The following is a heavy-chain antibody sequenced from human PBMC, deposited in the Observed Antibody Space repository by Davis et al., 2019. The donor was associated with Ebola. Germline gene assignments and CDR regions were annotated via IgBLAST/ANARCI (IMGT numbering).Heavy chain of an antibody. CDR3: AKDVGQVGATVRSFDY. CDR2: ITSSGGST. Sequence: PGGSLRLSCAASGFTFSSYAMTWARQAPGKGLEWVSAITSSGGSTYYADSVKGRFTISRDNSKNTLFLQMNSLRAEDTAVYYCAKDVGQVGATVRSFDYWGQGTLVTVSS. CDR1: GFTFSSYA. J-gene: IGHJ4*02. V-gene: IGHV3-23*01. D-gene: IGHD1-26*01.